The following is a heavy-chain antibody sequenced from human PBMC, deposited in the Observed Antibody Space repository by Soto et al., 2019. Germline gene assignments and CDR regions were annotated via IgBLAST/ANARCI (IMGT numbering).Heavy chain of an antibody. CDR1: GFTFSSYA. J-gene: IGHJ4*02. CDR2: ISGSGGGST. CDR3: AKVTYYYDTSVYYYFDY. D-gene: IGHD3-22*01. V-gene: IGHV3-23*01. Sequence: GGSLILSCVASGFTFSSYAMSWFRQAPWKWLEWVSTISGSGGGSTYYADSVKGRFTISKDNSKNTLYLQMNSLRAEDTAVYYCAKVTYYYDTSVYYYFDYWGQGTQVTVSS.